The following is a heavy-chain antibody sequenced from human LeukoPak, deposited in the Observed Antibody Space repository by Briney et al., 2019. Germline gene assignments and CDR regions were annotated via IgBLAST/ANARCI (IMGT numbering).Heavy chain of an antibody. Sequence: KPGGSLRLSCAASGFTFSNAWMNWIRQPPGKGLEWIGEINHSGSTNYNPSLKSRVTISVDTSKNQFSLKLGSVTAADTAVYYCARNRAYYDILTGYRGPNWFDPWGQGTLVTVSS. CDR2: INHSGST. D-gene: IGHD3-9*01. J-gene: IGHJ5*02. CDR1: GFTFSNAW. V-gene: IGHV4-34*01. CDR3: ARNRAYYDILTGYRGPNWFDP.